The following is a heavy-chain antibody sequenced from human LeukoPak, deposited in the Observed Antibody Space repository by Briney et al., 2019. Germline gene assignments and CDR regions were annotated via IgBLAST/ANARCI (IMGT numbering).Heavy chain of an antibody. J-gene: IGHJ5*02. Sequence: GGSLRLSCAASGFTFSSYGMSWVRQAPGKGLEWVSAISGSGGSTYYADSVKGRFTISRDNSKNTLYLQMNSLRAEDTAVYYCAKASYYDILTGLPDWFDPWGQGTLVTVSS. CDR3: AKASYYDILTGLPDWFDP. CDR1: GFTFSSYG. V-gene: IGHV3-23*01. D-gene: IGHD3-9*01. CDR2: ISGSGGST.